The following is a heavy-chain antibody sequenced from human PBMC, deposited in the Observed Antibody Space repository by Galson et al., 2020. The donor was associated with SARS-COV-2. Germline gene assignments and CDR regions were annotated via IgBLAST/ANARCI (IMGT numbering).Heavy chain of an antibody. CDR2: ISYDGSNK. CDR3: ASELLWFGELWY. V-gene: IGHV3-30*04. J-gene: IGHJ4*02. Sequence: GGSLRLSCAASGFTFSSYAMHWVRQAPGKGLEWVAVISYDGSNKYYADSVKGRFTISRDNSKNTLYLQMNSLRAEDTAVYYCASELLWFGELWYWGQGTLVTVSS. CDR1: GFTFSSYA. D-gene: IGHD3-10*01.